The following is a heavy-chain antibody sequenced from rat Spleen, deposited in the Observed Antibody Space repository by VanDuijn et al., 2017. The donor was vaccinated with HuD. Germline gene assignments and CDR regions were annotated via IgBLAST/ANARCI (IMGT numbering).Heavy chain of an antibody. V-gene: IGHV5-7*01. CDR1: GFTFSDYY. J-gene: IGHJ1*01. Sequence: EVQLVESGGALVQPGRSLKLSCAASGFTFSDYYMAWVRQAPTKGLEWVATISSDGRRNYYRDSVKGRFTISRDNAKSTLYLQMDSLRSEDTATYYCARPQSSYGDWYFDFWGPGTMVTVSS. CDR2: ISSDGRRN. D-gene: IGHD1-8*01. CDR3: ARPQSSYGDWYFDF.